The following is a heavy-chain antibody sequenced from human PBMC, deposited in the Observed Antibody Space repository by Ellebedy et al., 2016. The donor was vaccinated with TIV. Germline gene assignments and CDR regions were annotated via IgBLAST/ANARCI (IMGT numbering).Heavy chain of an antibody. D-gene: IGHD6-25*01. V-gene: IGHV3-23*01. CDR2: ISGSGDIT. J-gene: IGHJ3*01. CDR3: AKDREYSSCYYMGDGAFDF. CDR1: RFSFSSYA. Sequence: GESLKISXAASRFSFSSYAMSWVCQAPGKRLERVSIISGSGDITYYADSVKGRFTISRDNSKNTVFLQMNSLRAEDTAVYYCAKDREYSSCYYMGDGAFDFWGQGTVVTVSS.